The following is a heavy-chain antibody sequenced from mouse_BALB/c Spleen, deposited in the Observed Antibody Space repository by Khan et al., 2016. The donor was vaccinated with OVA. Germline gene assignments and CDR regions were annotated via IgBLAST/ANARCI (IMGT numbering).Heavy chain of an antibody. CDR2: IWGGGGT. V-gene: IGHV2-6-4*01. CDR3: ARAYYRYDGYYAIDY. Sequence: QVQLKESGPGLVAPSQSLSITCTVSGFSLSRYNIHWVRQPPGKGLEWLGMIWGGGGTDYNSTLKIRLSISKDNSKSQVFLKMNSLQTDDTARYYCARAYYRYDGYYAIDYWGQGTSVTVSS. D-gene: IGHD2-14*01. CDR1: GFSLSRYN. J-gene: IGHJ4*01.